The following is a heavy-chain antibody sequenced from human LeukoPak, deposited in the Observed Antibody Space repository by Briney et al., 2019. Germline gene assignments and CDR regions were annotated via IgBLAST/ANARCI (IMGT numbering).Heavy chain of an antibody. J-gene: IGHJ4*02. CDR1: GGTLSSYA. CDR3: AREIDRDDYNRFFDY. Sequence: SVKVSCKASGGTLSSYAISWVRQAPGQGLEWMGGIIPIFGTANYAQKFQGRVTITRDTSASTAYMEMSSLRSEDTAVYYCAREIDRDDYNRFFDYWGQGALVTVSS. D-gene: IGHD5-24*01. V-gene: IGHV1-69*05. CDR2: IIPIFGTA.